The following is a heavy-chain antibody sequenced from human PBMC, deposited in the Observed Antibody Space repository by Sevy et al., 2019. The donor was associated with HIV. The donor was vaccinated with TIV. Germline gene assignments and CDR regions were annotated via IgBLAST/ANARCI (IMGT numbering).Heavy chain of an antibody. CDR2: LSFGCGGI. CDR3: AREGCTKPHDY. D-gene: IGHD2-8*01. V-gene: IGHV3-23*01. CDR1: GFNLNIYS. J-gene: IGHJ4*02. Sequence: GGSLRLSCVASGFNLNIYSMSWVRQAPGKRLEWVSTLSFGCGGINHANSVQGRFTMSRDDSKKTVYLEMNSLRPEDTAVYYCAREGCTKPHDYWGQGTLVTVSS.